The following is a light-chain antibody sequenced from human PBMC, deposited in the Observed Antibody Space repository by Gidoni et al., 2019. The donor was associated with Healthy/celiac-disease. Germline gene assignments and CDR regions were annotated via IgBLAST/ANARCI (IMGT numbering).Light chain of an antibody. J-gene: IGLJ3*02. CDR3: GTWDSSLGAGG. CDR2: DNN. CDR1: SSNIGNNY. Sequence: QSVMPHPPSVSAASGHKATISHSGSSSNIGNNYVSWYQQLPGTAPKLLIYDNNKRPSGIPDRFSGSKSGTSATLGITGLQTGDEADYYCGTWDSSLGAGGFGGGTKLTVL. V-gene: IGLV1-51*01.